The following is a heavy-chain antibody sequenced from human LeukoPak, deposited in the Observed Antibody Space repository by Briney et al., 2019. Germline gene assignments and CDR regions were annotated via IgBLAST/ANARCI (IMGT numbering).Heavy chain of an antibody. CDR3: ARDRGCRSGGSCYYFDY. D-gene: IGHD2-15*01. CDR2: IIPIFGTA. V-gene: IGHV1-69*13. CDR1: GGTFSSYA. Sequence: SVEVSCKASGGTFSSYAISWVRQAPGQGLEWMGGIIPIFGTANYAQKFQGRVTITADESTSTAYMELSSLRSEDTAVYYCARDRGCRSGGSCYYFDYWGQGTLVTVSS. J-gene: IGHJ4*02.